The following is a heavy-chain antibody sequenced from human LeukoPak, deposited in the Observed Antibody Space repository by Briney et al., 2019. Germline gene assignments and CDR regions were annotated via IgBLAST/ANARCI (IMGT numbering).Heavy chain of an antibody. CDR2: VSPNSGNT. V-gene: IGHV1-8*02. D-gene: IGHD6-19*01. CDR3: ARGSLAVAGTSDY. J-gene: IGHJ4*02. Sequence: GASVKVSCKASGYTFTGYYMHWVRQAPGQGLEWMGWVSPNSGNTGYAQKFQGRVTMTRNTSITTAYMELSSLRSEDTAVYYCARGSLAVAGTSDYWGQGTLVSVSS. CDR1: GYTFTGYY.